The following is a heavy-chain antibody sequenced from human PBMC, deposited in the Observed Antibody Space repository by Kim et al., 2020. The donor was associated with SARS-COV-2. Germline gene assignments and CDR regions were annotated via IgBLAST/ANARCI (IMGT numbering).Heavy chain of an antibody. D-gene: IGHD6-13*01. Sequence: SQTLSLTCAISGDSVSSNSAAWNWIRQSPSRGLEWLGRTYYRSKWYNDYAVSVKSRITINPDTSKNQFSLQLNSVTPEDTAVYYCARSHLIAAAASNWFDPWGQGTLVTVSS. CDR2: TYYRSKWYN. CDR3: ARSHLIAAAASNWFDP. CDR1: GDSVSSNSAA. J-gene: IGHJ5*02. V-gene: IGHV6-1*01.